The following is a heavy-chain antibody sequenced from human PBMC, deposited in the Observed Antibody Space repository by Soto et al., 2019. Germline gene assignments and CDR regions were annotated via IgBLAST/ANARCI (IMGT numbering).Heavy chain of an antibody. CDR3: ARDNWNTV. D-gene: IGHD1-20*01. Sequence: GGSLRLSCAASGFTFSNYWMHWVRQVPGKGLVWVSRVNGDGSSTFYVDSVKGRFTISRDNAENTVFLQMNSLRAEDTAVYYCARDNWNTVWGQGTMVTVSS. J-gene: IGHJ3*01. CDR1: GFTFSNYW. V-gene: IGHV3-74*01. CDR2: VNGDGSST.